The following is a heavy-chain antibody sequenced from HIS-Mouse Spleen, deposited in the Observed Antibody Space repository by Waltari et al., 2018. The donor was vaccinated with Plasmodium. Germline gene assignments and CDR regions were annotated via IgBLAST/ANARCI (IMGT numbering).Heavy chain of an antibody. V-gene: IGHV4-59*08. CDR3: ARLRYSYGYFDY. J-gene: IGHJ4*02. D-gene: IGHD5-18*01. Sequence: QVQLQESGPGLVKPSETLSLTCTVSGGSISSYYWSWIRQPPGKGLEWIWYIYSNGSTNYSPTRKSLVTISVDTSKNQFSLKLSSVTAADTAVYYCARLRYSYGYFDYWGQGTLVTVSS. CDR2: IYSNGST. CDR1: GGSISSYY.